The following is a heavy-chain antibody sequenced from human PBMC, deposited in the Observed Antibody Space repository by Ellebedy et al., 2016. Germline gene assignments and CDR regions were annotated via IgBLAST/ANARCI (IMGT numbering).Heavy chain of an antibody. CDR2: IYYGGST. V-gene: IGHV4-59*08. Sequence: SETLSLXXTVSGGSVSTNYWTWIRQPPGKGLEWIGYIYYGGSTKYNPSLKSRVTISVDTSKNQFSLKVTSVTAADTAVYYCARRYCSGGTCPIDYWGQGTPVTVFS. J-gene: IGHJ4*02. CDR1: GGSVSTNY. D-gene: IGHD2-15*01. CDR3: ARRYCSGGTCPIDY.